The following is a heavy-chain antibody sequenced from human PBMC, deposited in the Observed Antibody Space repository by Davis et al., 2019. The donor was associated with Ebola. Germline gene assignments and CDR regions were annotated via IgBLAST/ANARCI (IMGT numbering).Heavy chain of an antibody. CDR1: GGSITSNNYY. Sequence: MPSETLSLTCTVSGGSITSNNYYWGWVRQPPGKGLEWIGNIHYTGSTYHNPSLRSRVSMSVDTSKNQFSLNLSSVTAADTAVYYCARDQDSFWGVWGKGTTVTVSS. CDR3: ARDQDSFWGV. J-gene: IGHJ6*04. V-gene: IGHV4-39*02. CDR2: IHYTGST. D-gene: IGHD3-16*01.